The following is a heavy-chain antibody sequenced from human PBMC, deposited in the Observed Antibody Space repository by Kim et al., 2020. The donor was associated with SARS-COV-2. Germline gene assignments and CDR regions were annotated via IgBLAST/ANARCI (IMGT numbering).Heavy chain of an antibody. V-gene: IGHV3-15*01. CDR1: GVTFSNAW. Sequence: GGSLRLSCAASGVTFSNAWMAWVRQAPGKGLEWVGRIRTKADGGTADYAAPVKGRFTISRDDSKSRLYLQMNSLKTADTALYYCSTDPRYSEGGGSFDH. CDR3: STDPRYSEGGGSFDH. D-gene: IGHD2-15*01. J-gene: IGHJ4*01. CDR2: IRTKADGGTA.